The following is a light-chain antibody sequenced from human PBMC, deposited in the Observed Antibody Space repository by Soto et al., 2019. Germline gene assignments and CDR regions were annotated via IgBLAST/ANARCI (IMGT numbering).Light chain of an antibody. CDR3: CSYAGSSSYVV. J-gene: IGLJ2*01. Sequence: QSVLTQPASVSGSPGQSITLSCTGTSSDVGSYNLVSWYQLHPGKAPKLMIYEGTKRPSGVSNRFSGSKSGSTASLTIFGLQAEDEADYYCCSYAGSSSYVVFGGGTKLTVL. CDR2: EGT. V-gene: IGLV2-23*01. CDR1: SSDVGSYNL.